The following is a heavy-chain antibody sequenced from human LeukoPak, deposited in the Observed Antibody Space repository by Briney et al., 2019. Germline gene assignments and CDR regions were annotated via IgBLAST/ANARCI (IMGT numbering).Heavy chain of an antibody. CDR3: AKDAIHYYYYMDV. CDR1: GFTFSSYG. J-gene: IGHJ6*03. D-gene: IGHD2-21*01. V-gene: IGHV3-30*18. CDR2: ISYDGSNK. Sequence: GGSLRLSCAASGFTFSSYGMHWVRQAPGKGLEWVAVISYDGSNKYYADSVKGRFTISRDNSKNTLYLQMNGLRAEDTAVYYCAKDAIHYYYYMDVWGKGTTVTISS.